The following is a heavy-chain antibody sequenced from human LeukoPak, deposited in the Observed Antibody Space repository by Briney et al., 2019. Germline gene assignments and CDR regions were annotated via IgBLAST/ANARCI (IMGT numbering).Heavy chain of an antibody. J-gene: IGHJ4*02. D-gene: IGHD4-17*01. Sequence: ASVKVSCKASGYTFTSYGISWVRQAPGQGLEWMGWISAYNGNTNYAQKLQGRVTMTTDTSTSTAYMELRSLRSDDTAVYYCARESSHDYGDYVLGYWGQGTLVTVSS. V-gene: IGHV1-18*01. CDR2: ISAYNGNT. CDR1: GYTFTSYG. CDR3: ARESSHDYGDYVLGY.